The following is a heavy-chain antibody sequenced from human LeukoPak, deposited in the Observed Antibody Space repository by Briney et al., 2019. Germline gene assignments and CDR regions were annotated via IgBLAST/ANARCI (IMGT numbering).Heavy chain of an antibody. CDR2: IKSKTDGGTT. J-gene: IGHJ4*02. CDR1: GFTFSNAW. Sequence: PGGSLRLSCAASGFTFSNAWMSWVRQAPGKGLEWVGRIKSKTDGGTTDYAAPVKGRFTISRDDSKDTPYLQMNSLKTEDTAVYYCTVDHFDWLLPFDYWGQGTLVTVSS. D-gene: IGHD3-9*01. V-gene: IGHV3-15*01. CDR3: TVDHFDWLLPFDY.